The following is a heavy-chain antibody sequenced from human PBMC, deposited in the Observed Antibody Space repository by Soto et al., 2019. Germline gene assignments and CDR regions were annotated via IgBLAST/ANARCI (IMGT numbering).Heavy chain of an antibody. D-gene: IGHD1-26*01. J-gene: IGHJ4*02. Sequence: QVQLVQSGAEVKRPGASVKVSCKASGYTFTTYDMNWVRQATGQGPEWMGWMNPNSGNTGYAQEFQGRVTTTRDTSINTAYMELSSLTPDDTAVYYCARGLWELDFWGQGTLVTVPS. CDR2: MNPNSGNT. V-gene: IGHV1-8*01. CDR3: ARGLWELDF. CDR1: GYTFTTYD.